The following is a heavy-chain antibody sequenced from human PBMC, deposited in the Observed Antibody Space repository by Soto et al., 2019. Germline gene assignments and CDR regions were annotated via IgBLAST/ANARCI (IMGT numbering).Heavy chain of an antibody. CDR3: ARDGREASGMDV. V-gene: IGHV4-59*11. D-gene: IGHD1-26*01. J-gene: IGHJ6*02. Sequence: SETLSLTCTVSGGSISSHYWSWVRQAPGKGLEWIGHIYYRGSTTYNPSLRSRSTISVDPSNNQFSLKLNSVTTADTAVYYCARDGREASGMDVWGQGTKVTVSS. CDR2: IYYRGST. CDR1: GGSISSHY.